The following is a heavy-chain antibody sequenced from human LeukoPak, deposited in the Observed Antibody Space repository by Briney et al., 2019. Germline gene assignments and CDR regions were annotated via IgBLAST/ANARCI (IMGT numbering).Heavy chain of an antibody. CDR3: AVSGGSSGWFYPDY. J-gene: IGHJ4*02. Sequence: GGSLRLSCAASGFTFSSYGMNWVRQAPGKGLEWVSYITISIGIKYYAESVKGRFTISRDNDKNSLYLQMNSLRAEDTAVYYCAVSGGSSGWFYPDYWGQGTLVTVSS. CDR1: GFTFSSYG. V-gene: IGHV3-21*05. CDR2: ITISIGIK. D-gene: IGHD6-19*01.